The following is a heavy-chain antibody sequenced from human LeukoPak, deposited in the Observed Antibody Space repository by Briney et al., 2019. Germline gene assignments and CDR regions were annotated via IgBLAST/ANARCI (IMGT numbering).Heavy chain of an antibody. V-gene: IGHV1-18*01. Sequence: ASVKVSCKASGYTFTSSAITWVRQAPGQGLDWMGWISAYNGTTNYAQNLQDRVTLTIDTSTSTAYMELTSLKSDDTAVYFCARCESGSSWPWELGNNWGQGTPVTVSS. CDR1: GYTFTSSA. CDR2: ISAYNGTT. J-gene: IGHJ4*02. CDR3: ARCESGSSWPWELGNN. D-gene: IGHD6-13*01.